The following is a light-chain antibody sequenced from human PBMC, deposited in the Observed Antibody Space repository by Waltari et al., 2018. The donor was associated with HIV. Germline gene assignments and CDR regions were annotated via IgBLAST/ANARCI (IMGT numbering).Light chain of an antibody. Sequence: DIQMTQSQSSLSASVGARVTITCRASQTIKNDLNWYQQKPGKAPKVLIHAASSLQSGVPSRFSGSGSVTDFTLTISSLQPEDFATYYCQQSYNPPYSFGQGTKLEIK. J-gene: IGKJ2*03. V-gene: IGKV1-39*01. CDR1: QTIKND. CDR3: QQSYNPPYS. CDR2: AAS.